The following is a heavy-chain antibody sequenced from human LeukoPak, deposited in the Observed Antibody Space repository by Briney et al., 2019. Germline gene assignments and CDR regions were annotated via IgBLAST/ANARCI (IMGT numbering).Heavy chain of an antibody. V-gene: IGHV3-23*01. CDR1: GFTFNTYG. CDR3: AKPPTLTSFPY. D-gene: IGHD4-11*01. J-gene: IGHJ4*02. CDR2: ISGSGRNT. Sequence: VGSLRLSCAASGFTFNTYGMNWVRQAPGKGLEWVSGISGSGRNTYYADSVKGRFTISRDNSTNTLFLQMNSLRAEDTAVYYSAKPPTLTSFPYWGKGTLATSSS.